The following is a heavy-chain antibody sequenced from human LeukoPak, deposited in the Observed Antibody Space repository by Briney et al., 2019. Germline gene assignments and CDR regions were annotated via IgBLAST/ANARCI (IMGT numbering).Heavy chain of an antibody. CDR2: VYYTGST. CDR1: GGSISSYY. CDR3: ARQRSRTPADF. V-gene: IGHV4-59*01. Sequence: PSETLSLTCTVSGGSISSYYWTWIRQPPGKGLEWIGYVYYTGSTTNHPSLRSRVTISVDTSKNQFSLKLNSVTAADTAVYYCARQRSRTPADFWGQGTLVTVSS. J-gene: IGHJ4*02. D-gene: IGHD4-23*01.